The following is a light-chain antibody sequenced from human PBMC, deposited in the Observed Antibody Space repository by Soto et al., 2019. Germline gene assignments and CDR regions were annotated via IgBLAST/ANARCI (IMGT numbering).Light chain of an antibody. J-gene: IGLJ2*01. Sequence: NFMLTQPHSVSASPGKTVTISCTASSGTIASNYVQWYQQRPGSAPTTVIFQDTQRPSGVPDRFSGSIDTSSNSASLTISGLKSEDEADYYCQSYDSSNPVVFGGGTKLTVL. CDR3: QSYDSSNPVV. V-gene: IGLV6-57*02. CDR1: SGTIASNY. CDR2: QDT.